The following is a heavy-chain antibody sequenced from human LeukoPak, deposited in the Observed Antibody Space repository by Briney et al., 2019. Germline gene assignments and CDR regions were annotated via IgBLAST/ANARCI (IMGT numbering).Heavy chain of an antibody. D-gene: IGHD3-3*01. Sequence: SETLSLTCTVSGSSISSYYWSWIRQPPGKGLEWIGYIYYSGSTNYNPSLKSRVTISVDTSKNQFSLKLSSVTAADTAVYYCARDSYCDLWSGYSPYWYFDLWGRGTLVTVSS. J-gene: IGHJ2*01. CDR3: ARDSYCDLWSGYSPYWYFDL. V-gene: IGHV4-59*01. CDR1: GSSISSYY. CDR2: IYYSGST.